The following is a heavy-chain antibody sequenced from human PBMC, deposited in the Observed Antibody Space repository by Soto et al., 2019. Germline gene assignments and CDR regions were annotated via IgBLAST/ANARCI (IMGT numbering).Heavy chain of an antibody. CDR2: FDPDYRET. V-gene: IGHV1-24*01. D-gene: IGHD3-22*01. CDR3: ATPGRGYFYYYGVDV. CDR1: GHTLSELP. Sequence: ASVKVSCKASGHTLSELPIHWVRQPPGKGLEWMGGFDPDYRETVYAQKFQGRVTMTEDTSTDTAYMELSSLRSEDTAVYFCATPGRGYFYYYGVDVWGQGTTVTVSS. J-gene: IGHJ6*02.